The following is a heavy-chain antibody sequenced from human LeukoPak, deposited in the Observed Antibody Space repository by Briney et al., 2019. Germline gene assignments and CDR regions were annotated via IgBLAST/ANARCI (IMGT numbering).Heavy chain of an antibody. V-gene: IGHV4-34*01. Sequence: PSETLSLTCAVYGGSFSDYYWSWIRQPPGKGLEWLGEINSSGTPNYKPSLKSRVTISVDTSKNQFSLKLSSVTAADTAVYYCARLTRGPGAGIGRLYYYYYMDVWGKGTTVTISS. CDR3: ARLTRGPGAGIGRLYYYYYMDV. D-gene: IGHD6-13*01. CDR1: GGSFSDYY. CDR2: INSSGTP. J-gene: IGHJ6*03.